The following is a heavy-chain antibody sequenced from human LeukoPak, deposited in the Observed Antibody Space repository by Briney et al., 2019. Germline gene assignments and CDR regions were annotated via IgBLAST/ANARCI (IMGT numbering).Heavy chain of an antibody. D-gene: IGHD6-19*01. CDR1: GGSISSYY. CDR2: IYTSGST. J-gene: IGHJ5*02. V-gene: IGHV4-4*07. CDR3: ARGIAVAPNWFDP. Sequence: SETLSLTCTVSGGSISSYYWSWIRQPAGKGLDWIGRIYTSGSTNYNPSLKSRVTISVDKSKNQFSLKLSSVTAADTAVYYCARGIAVAPNWFDPWGQGTLVTVSS.